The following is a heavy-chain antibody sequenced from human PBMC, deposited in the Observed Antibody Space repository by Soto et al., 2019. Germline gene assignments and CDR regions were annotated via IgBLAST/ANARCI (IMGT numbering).Heavy chain of an antibody. CDR2: IWYDGSNK. J-gene: IGHJ4*02. Sequence: PCGCLRLSCAASGFTFSSYGMHWVRQAPGKGLEWVAVIWYDGSNKYYADSVKGRFTISRDNSKNTLYLQMNSLRAEDTAVYCCARAGIVGAHFDYWGQGTLVTVPS. CDR1: GFTFSSYG. D-gene: IGHD1-26*01. CDR3: ARAGIVGAHFDY. V-gene: IGHV3-33*01.